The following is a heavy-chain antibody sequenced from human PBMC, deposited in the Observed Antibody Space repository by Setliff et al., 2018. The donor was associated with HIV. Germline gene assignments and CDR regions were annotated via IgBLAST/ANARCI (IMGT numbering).Heavy chain of an antibody. J-gene: IGHJ1*01. V-gene: IGHV2-5*02. CDR1: GFSLSTSGVG. Sequence: SGPTLVNPTQTLTLTCTFSGFSLSTSGVGVGWIRQPPGKALEWLALIYWDDDKRYSPSLKSRLTITKDTSKNQVVLTMTNMYPVDTATYYCALSTGAAHRPHFQHWGQGTLVAVSS. CDR3: ALSTGAAHRPHFQH. CDR2: IYWDDDK. D-gene: IGHD3-10*01.